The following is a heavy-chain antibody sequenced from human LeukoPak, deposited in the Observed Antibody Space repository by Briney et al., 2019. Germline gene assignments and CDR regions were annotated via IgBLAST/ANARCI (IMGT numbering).Heavy chain of an antibody. Sequence: GGSLRLSCAASGFTFSSYWMHWVRQAPGKGLVWVSRINSDGSSTSYADSVKGRFTISRDNAKNTLYLQMNSLRAEDTAVYYCAKERGFKIAVAGTSDAFDIWGQGTMVTVSS. D-gene: IGHD6-19*01. CDR3: AKERGFKIAVAGTSDAFDI. J-gene: IGHJ3*02. CDR1: GFTFSSYW. V-gene: IGHV3-74*01. CDR2: INSDGSST.